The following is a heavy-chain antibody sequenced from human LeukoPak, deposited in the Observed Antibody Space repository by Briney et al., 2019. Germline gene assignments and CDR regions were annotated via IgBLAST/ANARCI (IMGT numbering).Heavy chain of an antibody. CDR2: IYDSGST. D-gene: IGHD5-18*01. J-gene: IGHJ3*02. CDR1: GGSVSVHSHY. V-gene: IGHV4-39*07. Sequence: SETLSLTCTVSGGSVSVHSHYWGWIRQPPGKGLEWIGSIYDSGSTYYNPSLQSRVTISVDTSKNHFSLKLSSVTAADTAVYYCASVDTVIAFDGFDIWGQGTMVTVSS. CDR3: ASVDTVIAFDGFDI.